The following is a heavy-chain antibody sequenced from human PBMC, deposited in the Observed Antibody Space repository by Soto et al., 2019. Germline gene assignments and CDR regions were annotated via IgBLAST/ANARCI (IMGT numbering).Heavy chain of an antibody. D-gene: IGHD3-22*01. Sequence: ASVKVSCKASGYTFTSYGISWVRQAPGQGLEWMGWISAYNGNTNYAQKLQGRVTMTTDTSTSTAYMELRSLRSDDTAVYYCARDLFYRSSSGYDYWGQGTLVTVSS. V-gene: IGHV1-18*04. CDR1: GYTFTSYG. CDR3: ARDLFYRSSSGYDY. J-gene: IGHJ4*02. CDR2: ISAYNGNT.